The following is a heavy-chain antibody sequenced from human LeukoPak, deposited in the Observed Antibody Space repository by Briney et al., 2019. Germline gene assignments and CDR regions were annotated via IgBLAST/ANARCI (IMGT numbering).Heavy chain of an antibody. V-gene: IGHV3-23*01. CDR3: ANRPVWVHYAADY. CDR2: VSGSGGST. J-gene: IGHJ4*02. CDR1: GFTFSSYA. D-gene: IGHD3-16*01. Sequence: GGSLRLSCAASGFTFSSYAMSWVRQAPGKGLEWVSAVSGSGGSTYYADSVKGRFTISRDNSKNTLYLQVNSLRVEDTAVYYCANRPVWVHYAADYWGQGTLVTVSS.